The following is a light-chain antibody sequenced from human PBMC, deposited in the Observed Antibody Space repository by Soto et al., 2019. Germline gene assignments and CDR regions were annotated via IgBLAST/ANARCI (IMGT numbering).Light chain of an antibody. Sequence: EIVLTQSPGTLSLSPGESATLSCRASQSAFGTYLAWFQQKPGQAPRLLIYGASSRASGIPDRFSGSGSATDFLLTISRVQPEDFAVYYCHQYGNSPWTLGQGTKVEI. CDR3: HQYGNSPWT. CDR1: QSAFGTY. CDR2: GAS. J-gene: IGKJ1*01. V-gene: IGKV3-20*01.